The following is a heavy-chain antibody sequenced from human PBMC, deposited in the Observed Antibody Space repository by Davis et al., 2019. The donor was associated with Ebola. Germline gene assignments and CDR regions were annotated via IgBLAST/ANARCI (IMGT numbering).Heavy chain of an antibody. CDR1: GYTFTSYA. J-gene: IGHJ4*02. CDR3: AREGGYSYGVTFDY. D-gene: IGHD5-18*01. V-gene: IGHV1-3*01. Sequence: ASVKVSCKASGYTFTSYAMHWVRQAPGQRLEWMGWINAGNGNTKYSQKLQGRVTMTTDTSTSTAYMELRSLRSDDTAVYYCAREGGYSYGVTFDYWGQGTLVTVSS. CDR2: INAGNGNT.